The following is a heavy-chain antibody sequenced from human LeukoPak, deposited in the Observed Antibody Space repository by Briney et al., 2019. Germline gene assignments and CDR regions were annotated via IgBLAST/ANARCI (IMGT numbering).Heavy chain of an antibody. J-gene: IGHJ4*02. CDR2: ISSDGGNK. Sequence: PGRSLRLSCAASGFTFSSYGMHWVRQAPGKGLEWVAFISSDGGNKNYADSVKGRFTISRDNAKNSLYLQMNSLRAEDTAVYYCARCSGVFGSSDYWGQGTLVTVSS. CDR1: GFTFSSYG. V-gene: IGHV3-30*03. D-gene: IGHD6-6*01. CDR3: ARCSGVFGSSDY.